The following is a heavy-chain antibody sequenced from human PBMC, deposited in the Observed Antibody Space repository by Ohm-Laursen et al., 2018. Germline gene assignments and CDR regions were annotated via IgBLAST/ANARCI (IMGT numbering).Heavy chain of an antibody. D-gene: IGHD4-11*01. CDR1: GFTFSSYG. Sequence: SLRLSCTASGFTFSSYGMHWVRQAPGKGLEWVAVISYDGSNKYYADSVKGRFTISRDNSKNTLYLQMNRLRAEDTAIYYCAKEVGTLVTYFDYWGQGTLVAVSS. CDR3: AKEVGTLVTYFDY. CDR2: ISYDGSNK. J-gene: IGHJ4*02. V-gene: IGHV3-30*18.